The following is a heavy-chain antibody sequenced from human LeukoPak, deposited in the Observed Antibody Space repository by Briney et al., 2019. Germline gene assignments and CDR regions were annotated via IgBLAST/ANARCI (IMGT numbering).Heavy chain of an antibody. CDR3: ARASTGSHSLYFDY. CDR1: GFTFSSYA. CDR2: ISGSGGST. Sequence: GGSLRLSCAASGFTFSSYAMSWVRQAPGKGLEWVSAISGSGGSTYYADSVKGRFTISRDNSKNTLYLQMNSLRAEDTAVYYCARASTGSHSLYFDYWGQGTLVTVSS. J-gene: IGHJ4*02. D-gene: IGHD3-10*01. V-gene: IGHV3-23*01.